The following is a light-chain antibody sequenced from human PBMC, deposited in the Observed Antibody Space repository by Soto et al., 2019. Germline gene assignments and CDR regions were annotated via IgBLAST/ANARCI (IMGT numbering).Light chain of an antibody. CDR2: GAS. CDR3: QYYNDWPRSYT. CDR1: QSINTK. Sequence: EIVMTQSPATLSVSPGESATLSCRASQSINTKLAWYQQKPGQAPRLLVYGASTRATGIPARFSGSGSGTEFTLTINSLQSEDFAVYYCQYYNDWPRSYTFGQGTKLEIK. J-gene: IGKJ2*01. V-gene: IGKV3-15*01.